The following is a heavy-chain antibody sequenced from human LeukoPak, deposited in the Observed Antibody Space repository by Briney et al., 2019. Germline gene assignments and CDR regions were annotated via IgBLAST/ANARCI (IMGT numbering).Heavy chain of an antibody. CDR1: GYTFTSYD. J-gene: IGHJ3*02. Sequence: GASVKVSCKASGYTFTSYDISWVRQATGQGLEWMGWMNPNSGNTNYAQKLQGRVTMTTDTSTSTAYMELRSLRSDDTAVYYCARVPAIYCSSTSCHHAFDIWGQGTMVTVSS. D-gene: IGHD2-2*01. V-gene: IGHV1-18*01. CDR3: ARVPAIYCSSTSCHHAFDI. CDR2: MNPNSGNT.